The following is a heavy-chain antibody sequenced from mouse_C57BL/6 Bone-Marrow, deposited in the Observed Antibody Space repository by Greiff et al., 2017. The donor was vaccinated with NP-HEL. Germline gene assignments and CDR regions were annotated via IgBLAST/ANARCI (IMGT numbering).Heavy chain of an antibody. D-gene: IGHD1-3*01. Sequence: EVQLQQSGPELVKPGASVKISCKASGYTFTDYYMNWVKQSHGKSLEWIGDINPNNGGTSYNQKFKGKATLTVDKSSSTAYMELRSLTSEDSAVYYCAKSSLFDYWGQGTTLTVSS. J-gene: IGHJ2*01. CDR1: GYTFTDYY. V-gene: IGHV1-26*01. CDR2: INPNNGGT. CDR3: AKSSLFDY.